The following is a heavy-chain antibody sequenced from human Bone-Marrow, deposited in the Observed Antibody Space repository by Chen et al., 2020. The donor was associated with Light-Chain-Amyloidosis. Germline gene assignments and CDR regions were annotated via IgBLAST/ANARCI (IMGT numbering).Heavy chain of an antibody. J-gene: IGHJ4*02. CDR3: ARRRDGYNFDY. CDR2: IYPDDSDA. CDR1: GYTFPNYW. V-gene: IGHV5-51*01. Sequence: EVQLEQSGPEVKKPGESLKISCKGSGYTFPNYWIGWVRQMPGKGLEWMGVIYPDDSDASSSPSFEGQVTISADQSITTAYLQWRSLKASDTAMYYCARRRDGYNFDYWGQGTLVTVSS. D-gene: IGHD5-12*01.